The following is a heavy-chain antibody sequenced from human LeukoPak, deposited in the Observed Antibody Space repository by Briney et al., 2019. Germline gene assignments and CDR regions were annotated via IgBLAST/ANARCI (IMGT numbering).Heavy chain of an antibody. J-gene: IGHJ4*02. V-gene: IGHV1-2*02. D-gene: IGHD2-8*01. CDR2: INPNSGGT. Sequence: GASVKVSCKASGYTFTGYYMHWVRQATGQGLEWMGWINPNSGGTNYAQKFQGRVTMTRDTSISTAYMELSRLRSDDTAVYYCARGIPDIVLKPVPPEFDYWGQGTLVTVSS. CDR1: GYTFTGYY. CDR3: ARGIPDIVLKPVPPEFDY.